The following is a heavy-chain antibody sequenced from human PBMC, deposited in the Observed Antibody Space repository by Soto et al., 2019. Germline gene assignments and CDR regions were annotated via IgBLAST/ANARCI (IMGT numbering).Heavy chain of an antibody. J-gene: IGHJ3*01. CDR1: GYTFSNYA. Sequence: EVQLLESGGGLVQPGGSLRLSCAASGYTFSNYAMSWVRQAPGKGLQRVSTIFGSGAPTHYADSVKGRFAISRDNSNNTLFLQMNNFKDEDTAVYYCTREASTWGFAFDLWGQGTRVAVSS. CDR3: TREASTWGFAFDL. D-gene: IGHD3-16*01. CDR2: IFGSGAPT. V-gene: IGHV3-23*01.